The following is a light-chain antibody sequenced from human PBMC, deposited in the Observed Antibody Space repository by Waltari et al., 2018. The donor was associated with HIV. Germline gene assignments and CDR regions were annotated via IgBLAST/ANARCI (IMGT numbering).Light chain of an antibody. CDR2: AAS. J-gene: IGKJ1*01. V-gene: IGKV1-9*01. Sequence: DIQLTQSPSFLSASVGDRVTISCRASQGVSRNLAWYQEKAGKAPKLLIYAASTLQSGVPSRFSGSGSGTEFTLTISSLQPEDFATYYCQQFYSYPRTFGQGTKVEI. CDR1: QGVSRN. CDR3: QQFYSYPRT.